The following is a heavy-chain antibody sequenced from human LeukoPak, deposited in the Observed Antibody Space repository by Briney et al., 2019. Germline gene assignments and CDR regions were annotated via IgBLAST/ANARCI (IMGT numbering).Heavy chain of an antibody. CDR3: ARARYYYDSSGYPYWYFDL. CDR1: GGSISSYY. CDR2: IHYSGST. Sequence: SETLSLTCTVSGGSISSYYWSWIRQPPGKGLEWIGYIHYSGSTNYNPSLKSRVTISVDTSKNQFSLKLSSVTAADTAVYYCARARYYYDSSGYPYWYFDLWGRGTLVTVSS. D-gene: IGHD3-22*01. J-gene: IGHJ2*01. V-gene: IGHV4-59*01.